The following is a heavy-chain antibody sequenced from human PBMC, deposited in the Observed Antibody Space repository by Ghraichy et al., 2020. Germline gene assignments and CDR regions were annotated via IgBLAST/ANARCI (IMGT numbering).Heavy chain of an antibody. Sequence: GVLRLSCAASGFTFSSYAMSWVRQAPGKGLEWVSTISGSGGRTYYADSVKGRFTISRDNSKNTLYLQMNSLRVEDTAVYYCAKDLNNYGDYEFDYWGQGTLVTVSS. CDR2: ISGSGGRT. CDR3: AKDLNNYGDYEFDY. V-gene: IGHV3-23*01. D-gene: IGHD4-17*01. J-gene: IGHJ4*02. CDR1: GFTFSSYA.